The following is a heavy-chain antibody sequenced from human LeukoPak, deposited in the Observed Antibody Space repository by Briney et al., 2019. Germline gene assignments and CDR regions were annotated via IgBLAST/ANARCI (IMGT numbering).Heavy chain of an antibody. CDR1: GGTFSSYA. CDR3: ARQGYCSSTSCYFYY. CDR2: IIPIFGTA. J-gene: IGHJ4*02. V-gene: IGHV1-69*01. Sequence: SVKVSCKASGGTFSSYAISWVRQAPGQGLEWMGGIIPIFGTANYAQKFQGRVTITADESTSTPYMELSSLRSEDTAVYYCARQGYCSSTSCYFYYWGQGTLVTVSS. D-gene: IGHD2-2*01.